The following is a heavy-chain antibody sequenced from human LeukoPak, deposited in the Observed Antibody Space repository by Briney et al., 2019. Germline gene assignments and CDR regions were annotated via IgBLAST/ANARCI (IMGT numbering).Heavy chain of an antibody. CDR1: GFTFNSYS. CDR2: INPNSGGT. D-gene: IGHD3-10*01. J-gene: IGHJ6*03. Sequence: GGSLRLSCAASGFTFNSYSMHWVRQAPGQGLEWMGWINPNSGGTNYAQKFQGRVTMTRDTSISTAYMELSRLRSDDTAVYYCARDYYYGSGSYYYYYYYMDVWGKGTTVTVSS. V-gene: IGHV1-2*02. CDR3: ARDYYYGSGSYYYYYYYMDV.